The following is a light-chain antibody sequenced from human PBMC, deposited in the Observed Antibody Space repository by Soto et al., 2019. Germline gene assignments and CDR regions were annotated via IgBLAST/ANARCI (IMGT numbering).Light chain of an antibody. V-gene: IGKV3-20*01. CDR1: QSISSSY. Sequence: EIVLTQSPGTLSLSPGERATLSCRASQSISSSYLAWYQQKPGQAPRLLIYAASSRATGIPDRFSGSGSGTHFTLTISRLEPEDFAVYYWQQDGSSSYTFGQGTQLEIK. CDR2: AAS. CDR3: QQDGSSSYT. J-gene: IGKJ2*01.